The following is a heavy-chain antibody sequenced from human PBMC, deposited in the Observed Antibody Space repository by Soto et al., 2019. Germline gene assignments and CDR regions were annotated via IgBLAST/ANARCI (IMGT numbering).Heavy chain of an antibody. J-gene: IGHJ4*02. CDR3: AHSLREESGRGGSCYYFDY. CDR1: GFSITSDGVG. Sequence: QITLKESGPTLVKPSQTLTLTCTFSGFSITSDGVGVGWIRQPPGKALEWLTLFFWDGDKRYRPSLKSRLTTTKDSANNQVFLTMTNMARLDRSTYYCAHSLREESGRGGSCYYFDYWGRGTQVTVSS. V-gene: IGHV2-5*02. D-gene: IGHD2-15*01. CDR2: FFWDGDK.